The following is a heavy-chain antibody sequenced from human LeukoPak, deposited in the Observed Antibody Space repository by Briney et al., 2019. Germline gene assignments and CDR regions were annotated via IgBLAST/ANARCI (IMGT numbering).Heavy chain of an antibody. CDR3: AKEGSSWSTFDY. CDR2: ISSSGSTI. V-gene: IGHV3-48*03. J-gene: IGHJ4*02. Sequence: LGGSLRLSCAASGFTFSSYEMNWVRQAPGKGLEWVSYISSSGSTIYYADSVKGRFTISRDNAKNSLYLQMNSLRAEDMALYYCAKEGSSWSTFDYWGQGTLATVSS. D-gene: IGHD6-13*01. CDR1: GFTFSSYE.